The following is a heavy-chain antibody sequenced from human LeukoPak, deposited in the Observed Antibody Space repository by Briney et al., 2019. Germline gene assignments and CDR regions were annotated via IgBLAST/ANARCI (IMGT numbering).Heavy chain of an antibody. CDR1: GGSISSGGYY. CDR2: IYYSGST. Sequence: PSETLSLTCTVSGGSISSGGYYWSWIRQHPGKGLEWIGYIYYSGSTYYNPSLKSRVTISVDTSKNQFSLKLSSVTAADTAVYYCASQPYDFWSESRGGPTRKNFDYWGQGTLVTVSS. D-gene: IGHD3-3*01. J-gene: IGHJ4*02. V-gene: IGHV4-31*03. CDR3: ASQPYDFWSESRGGPTRKNFDY.